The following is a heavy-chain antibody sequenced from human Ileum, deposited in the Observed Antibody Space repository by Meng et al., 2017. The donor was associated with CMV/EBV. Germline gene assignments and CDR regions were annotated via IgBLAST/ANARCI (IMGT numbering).Heavy chain of an antibody. D-gene: IGHD3-3*01. V-gene: IGHV3-30*02. J-gene: IGHJ4*02. CDR2: MRYDGADE. Sequence: GESLKIPCLAPGLTFNIYGVHWVRQAPGKGLEWVASMRYDGADEYYLDSVKGRFTISRDNSKRTLYLQMNSLRPDDTGVYYCAKDPHELWSPYFLDSWGQGTLVTVSS. CDR1: GLTFNIYG. CDR3: AKDPHELWSPYFLDS.